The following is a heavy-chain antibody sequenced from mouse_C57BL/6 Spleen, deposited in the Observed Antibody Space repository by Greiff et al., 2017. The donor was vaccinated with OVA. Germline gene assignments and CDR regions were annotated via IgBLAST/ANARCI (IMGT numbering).Heavy chain of an antibody. D-gene: IGHD2-3*01. J-gene: IGHJ4*01. Sequence: VQLQQSGAELVRPGTSVKVSCKASGYAFTNYLIEWVKQRPGQGLEWIGVINPGSGGTNYNEKFKGKATLTADKSSSTAYMQLSSLTSEDSAVYFCAAIYDGSYYAMDYWGQGTSVTVSS. CDR2: INPGSGGT. V-gene: IGHV1-54*01. CDR3: AAIYDGSYYAMDY. CDR1: GYAFTNYL.